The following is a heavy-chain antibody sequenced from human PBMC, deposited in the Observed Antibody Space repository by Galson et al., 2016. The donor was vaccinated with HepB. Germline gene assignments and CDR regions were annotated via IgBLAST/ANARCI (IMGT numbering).Heavy chain of an antibody. J-gene: IGHJ2*01. CDR3: ARDNWGSPMV. D-gene: IGHD7-27*01. Sequence: SLRLSCAASGFTFSSFWMEWVRQAPGKGLVWVSRINGNGRNRDLADSVKGRFTISRDNSKNTLYLHMNSLTAEDTAVYYCARDNWGSPMVWGRGTLVTVSS. CDR1: GFTFSSFW. CDR2: INGNGRNR. V-gene: IGHV3-74*01.